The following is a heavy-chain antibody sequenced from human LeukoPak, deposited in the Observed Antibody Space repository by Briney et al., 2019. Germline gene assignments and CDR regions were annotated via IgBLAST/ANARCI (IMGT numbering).Heavy chain of an antibody. CDR2: INHSGST. D-gene: IGHD3-10*01. V-gene: IGHV4-34*01. CDR3: ARAGWLTYYYGSGSYYLFDY. Sequence: SETLSLTCAAYGGSFSGYYWSWIRQPPGKGLEWIGEINHSGSTNYNPSLKSRVTISVDTSKNQFSLKLSSVTAADTAVYYCARAGWLTYYYGSGSYYLFDYWGQGTLVTVSS. J-gene: IGHJ4*02. CDR1: GGSFSGYY.